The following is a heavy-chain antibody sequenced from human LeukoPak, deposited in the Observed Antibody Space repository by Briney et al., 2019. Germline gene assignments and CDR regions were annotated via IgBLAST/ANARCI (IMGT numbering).Heavy chain of an antibody. D-gene: IGHD4-17*01. CDR2: IYYSGST. CDR3: ARGGADYGDFGARY. Sequence: SETLSLTCTVSGGSISSSSYYWGWVRQPPGKGLEWIGTIYYSGSTYYNPSLQSRVTISVDTSKNQFSLKLSSVTAADTAVYYCARGGADYGDFGARYWGQGTLVTVSS. V-gene: IGHV4-39*07. CDR1: GGSISSSSYY. J-gene: IGHJ4*02.